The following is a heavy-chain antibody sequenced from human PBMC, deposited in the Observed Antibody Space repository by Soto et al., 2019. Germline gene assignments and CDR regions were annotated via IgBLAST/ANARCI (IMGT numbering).Heavy chain of an antibody. CDR1: GGSISSGGYS. CDR2: IYHSGST. D-gene: IGHD6-19*01. J-gene: IGHJ4*02. CDR3: ARQSVASTGSTDE. Sequence: SGTLALTCAVSGGSISSGGYSWSWIQQPPGKGLEWIGYIYHSGSTYYNPSLKSRVTISVDTSKNQFSLKLSSVTTADTAVYYCARQSVASTGSTDEWGQGTLLSVS. V-gene: IGHV4-30-2*03.